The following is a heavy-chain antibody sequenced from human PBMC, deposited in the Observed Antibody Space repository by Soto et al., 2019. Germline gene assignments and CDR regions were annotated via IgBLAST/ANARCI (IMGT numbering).Heavy chain of an antibody. CDR2: ISGSGGST. V-gene: IGHV3-23*01. CDR3: PKGGHDRSGRGTDY. D-gene: IGHD3-22*01. Sequence: EVQLLESGGGLVQPGGSLRLSCAASGFTFSSYAMSWVRQAPGKCLEWVSAISGSGGSTYYADSVKGRFTISRHNSKKTLYLQMNSLRAEDTHVYYGPKGGHDRSGRGTDYWGQGPLV. J-gene: IGHJ4*02. CDR1: GFTFSSYA.